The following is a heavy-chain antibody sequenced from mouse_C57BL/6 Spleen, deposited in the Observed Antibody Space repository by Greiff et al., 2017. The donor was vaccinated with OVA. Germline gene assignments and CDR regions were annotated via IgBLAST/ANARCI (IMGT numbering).Heavy chain of an antibody. V-gene: IGHV1-69*01. CDR2: IDPSDSYT. Sequence: QVQLQQPGAELVMPGASVKLSCKASGYTFTSYWMHWVKQRPGHGLEWIGEIDPSDSYTNYNQKFKGKSTLTVDKSSSTAYMQLSSLTSEDSAVYYCARGAMDYWGQGTSVTVSS. CDR3: ARGAMDY. J-gene: IGHJ4*01. CDR1: GYTFTSYW.